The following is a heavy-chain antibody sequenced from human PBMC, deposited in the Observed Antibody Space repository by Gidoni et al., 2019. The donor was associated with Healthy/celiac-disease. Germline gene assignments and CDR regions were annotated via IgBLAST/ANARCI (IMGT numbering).Heavy chain of an antibody. Sequence: QVQLVQSGAEVQKPGASVKVSCKASGYTFTSYAMHWVRQAPGQRLEWMGWINAGNGNTKYSQKFQGRVTITRDTSASTAYMELSSLRSEDTAVYYCARVATYIAAAVANYYYYYMDVWGKGTTVTVSS. V-gene: IGHV1-3*01. J-gene: IGHJ6*03. D-gene: IGHD6-13*01. CDR3: ARVATYIAAAVANYYYYYMDV. CDR2: INAGNGNT. CDR1: GYTFTSYA.